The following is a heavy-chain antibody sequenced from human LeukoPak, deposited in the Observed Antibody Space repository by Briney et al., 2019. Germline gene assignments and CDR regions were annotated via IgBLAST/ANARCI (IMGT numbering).Heavy chain of an antibody. D-gene: IGHD3-3*01. CDR3: ARDLILYDFWSGYYY. Sequence: SETLSLTCTVSGGSISSSSYYWGWIRQPPGKGLEWIGSIYYSGSTYYNPSLKSRVTISVDTSKNQFSLKLSSVTAADTAVYYCARDLILYDFWSGYYYWGQGTLVTVSS. J-gene: IGHJ4*02. CDR2: IYYSGST. CDR1: GGSISSSSYY. V-gene: IGHV4-39*07.